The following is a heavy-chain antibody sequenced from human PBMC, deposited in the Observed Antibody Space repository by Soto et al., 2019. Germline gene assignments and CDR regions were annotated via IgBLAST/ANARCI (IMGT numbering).Heavy chain of an antibody. D-gene: IGHD1-1*01. Sequence: PGGSLRLSCVASGFTFDTYGIHWVRQAPGKGLQWVALISYEGSNTYYADSVRGRFTISRDNSKNTLYLQMNTLRPEDTGLYYCARVTPGNNLYYFSGLDFWGKGTSVTVSS. J-gene: IGHJ6*04. CDR2: ISYEGSNT. CDR3: ARVTPGNNLYYFSGLDF. CDR1: GFTFDTYG. V-gene: IGHV3-30-3*01.